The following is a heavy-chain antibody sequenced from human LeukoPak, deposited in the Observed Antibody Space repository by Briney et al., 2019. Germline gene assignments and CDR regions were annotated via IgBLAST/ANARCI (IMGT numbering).Heavy chain of an antibody. CDR1: GITFSSYS. D-gene: IGHD2-2*01. V-gene: IGHV3-21*01. CDR2: ISSSSSYI. CDR3: ARAEGYCSSTSCAPN. Sequence: GGSLRLSCAASGITFSSYSMNWVRQAPGKGLEWVSSISSSSSYIYYADSVKGRFTISRDNAKNSLYLQMNSLRAEDTAVYYCARAEGYCSSTSCAPNWGQGTLVTVSS. J-gene: IGHJ4*02.